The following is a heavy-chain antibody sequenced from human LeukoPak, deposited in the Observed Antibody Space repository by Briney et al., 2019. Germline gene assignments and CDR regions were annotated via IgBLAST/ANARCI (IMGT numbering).Heavy chain of an antibody. CDR1: GYSISSGYY. Sequence: SETLSLTCAVSGYSISSGYYWGWIRQPPGKGLEWIGSIYQSGSTYYNPSLKSRVTISVDTSKNQYSLKLSSVTAADTAVYYCAREVEDTAMVWGYYYYMDVWGKGTTVTVSS. D-gene: IGHD5-18*01. V-gene: IGHV4-38-2*02. CDR3: AREVEDTAMVWGYYYYMDV. CDR2: IYQSGST. J-gene: IGHJ6*03.